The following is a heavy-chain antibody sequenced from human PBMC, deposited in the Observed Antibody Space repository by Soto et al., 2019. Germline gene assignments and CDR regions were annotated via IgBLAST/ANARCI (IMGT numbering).Heavy chain of an antibody. V-gene: IGHV1-46*01. CDR2: INPDAGAT. Sequence: ASVKVSCKASGYSFTGYYMHWVRQAPGQGLEWMGLINPDAGATNYAQRFQGRLRLTRDTSTSTVYMELRSLRFDDTAVYYCARGDIVLVPASEGNWFDPWGQGTLVTSPQ. CDR1: GYSFTGYY. CDR3: ARGDIVLVPASEGNWFDP. D-gene: IGHD2-2*01. J-gene: IGHJ5*02.